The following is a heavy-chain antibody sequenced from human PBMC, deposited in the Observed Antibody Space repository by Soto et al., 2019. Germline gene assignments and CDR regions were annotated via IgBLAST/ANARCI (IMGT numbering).Heavy chain of an antibody. D-gene: IGHD4-17*01. CDR3: ANPYVYGDYFH. CDR2: ISYDGSNK. Sequence: QVQLVESGGGVVQPGRSLRLSCAASGFTFSSYGMHWVRQAPGKGLEWVAVISYDGSNKYYADSVKGRFTISRDNSKNTLYLQMNSLRAEDTAVYYCANPYVYGDYFHWGQGTLVTVSS. J-gene: IGHJ4*02. V-gene: IGHV3-30*18. CDR1: GFTFSSYG.